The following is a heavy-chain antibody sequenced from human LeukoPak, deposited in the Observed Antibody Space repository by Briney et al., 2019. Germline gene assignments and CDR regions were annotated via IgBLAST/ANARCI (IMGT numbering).Heavy chain of an antibody. CDR2: RGSDGTP. J-gene: IGHJ3*02. V-gene: IGHV3-23*01. Sequence: GGSLRLSCAASGFTFSNHAVSWVRQAPGKGLEWVSARGSDGTPYYTDSLKGRFTISGDNSKNTVYLQLSSLRLEGTAVYYCASRTWVGAGYYAFDIWGQGTMVTVSS. CDR1: GFTFSNHA. CDR3: ASRTWVGAGYYAFDI. D-gene: IGHD1-26*01.